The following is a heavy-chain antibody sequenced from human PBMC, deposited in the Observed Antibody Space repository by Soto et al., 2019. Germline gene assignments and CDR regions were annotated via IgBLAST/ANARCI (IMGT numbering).Heavy chain of an antibody. CDR3: AKGTVPAAIRRDYFDY. J-gene: IGHJ4*02. D-gene: IGHD2-2*02. V-gene: IGHV3-23*01. CDR2: ISGSGDST. CDR1: GFTFSTYA. Sequence: GGSLRLSCAASGFTFSTYAMSWVRQAPGKGLEWVSAISGSGDSTYYADSVKGRFTISRDNSKNTRYLQMNSLRAEDTAVYYCAKGTVPAAIRRDYFDYWGQGTLVTVSS.